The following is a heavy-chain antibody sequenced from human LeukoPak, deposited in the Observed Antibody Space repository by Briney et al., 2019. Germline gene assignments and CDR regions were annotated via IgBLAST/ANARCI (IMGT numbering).Heavy chain of an antibody. J-gene: IGHJ4*02. CDR1: GYSFTSGHY. CDR2: IYHTGSA. V-gene: IGHV4-38-2*01. D-gene: IGHD2-2*01. Sequence: SETLSLTCSVSGYSFTSGHYWGWIRLPPGKGLEWIANIYHTGSAHYNPSLKSRVTISVDTSTNQFSLKLSSVTAADTAVYYCARYCTSTTCILRGFDYWGQGTLVTVSS. CDR3: ARYCTSTTCILRGFDY.